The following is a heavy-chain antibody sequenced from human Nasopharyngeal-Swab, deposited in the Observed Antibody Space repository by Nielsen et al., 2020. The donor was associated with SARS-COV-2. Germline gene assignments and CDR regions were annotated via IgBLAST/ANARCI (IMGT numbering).Heavy chain of an antibody. V-gene: IGHV4-39*01. Sequence: SETLSFTCTASGGSISSSSYYWGWNRQPPGKGLEWIGSIYCSGSTYYNPSLKSRVTISVDTSKNQFSLKLSSVTAADTAVYYCARHWDLAAAQWFDPWGQGTLVTVSS. D-gene: IGHD6-13*01. CDR2: IYCSGST. J-gene: IGHJ5*02. CDR1: GGSISSSSYY. CDR3: ARHWDLAAAQWFDP.